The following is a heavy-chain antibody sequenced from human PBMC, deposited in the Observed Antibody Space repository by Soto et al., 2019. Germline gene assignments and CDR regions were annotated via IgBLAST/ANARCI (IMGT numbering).Heavy chain of an antibody. J-gene: IGHJ2*01. CDR2: IGTAGDT. CDR1: GFTFSGYD. Sequence: PGGSLRLSCAASGFTFSGYDMHWVRQPTGNSLEWVSAIGTAGDTYYPGSVKGRFTISRENAKNSLYLQMNSLRAGDTAVYYCARGLATGGYWYFDLWGRGTLVTVSS. V-gene: IGHV3-13*01. CDR3: ARGLATGGYWYFDL. D-gene: IGHD2-15*01.